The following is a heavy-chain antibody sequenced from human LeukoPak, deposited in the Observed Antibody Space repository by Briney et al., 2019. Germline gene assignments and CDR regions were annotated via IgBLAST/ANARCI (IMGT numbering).Heavy chain of an antibody. J-gene: IGHJ4*02. CDR1: RYTFTSYD. Sequence: GASVTVSRMPSRYTFTSYDFNWLRQATGQGPEWMGWMNANSVATGYAQEFHGRVTMTRSDSINTAYMELTNLRSEDTAGYYCARAPRSWGFDYWGQGAMVSDSS. CDR3: ARAPRSWGFDY. D-gene: IGHD7-27*01. V-gene: IGHV1-8*01. CDR2: MNANSVAT.